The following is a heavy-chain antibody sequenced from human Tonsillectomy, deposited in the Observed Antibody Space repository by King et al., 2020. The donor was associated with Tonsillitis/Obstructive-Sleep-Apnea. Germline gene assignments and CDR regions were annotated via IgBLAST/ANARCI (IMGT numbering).Heavy chain of an antibody. Sequence: VQLQESGPGLVKPSQTLSLTCTVSGGSISSGDYYWSWIRPHPGKGLEWIGYIFHSGSTYYNPSLRSRVTISVDTSKNQFSLRLTSVTAADTAVYYCAGRADSSGYKNDPPHVGYWGQGALVTVSS. CDR2: IFHSGST. J-gene: IGHJ4*02. V-gene: IGHV4-31*03. CDR1: GGSISSGDYY. D-gene: IGHD3-22*01. CDR3: AGRADSSGYKNDPPHVGY.